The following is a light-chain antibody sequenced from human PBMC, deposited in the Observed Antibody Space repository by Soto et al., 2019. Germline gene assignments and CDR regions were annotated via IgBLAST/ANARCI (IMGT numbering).Light chain of an antibody. V-gene: IGLV2-8*01. CDR3: SSYAGSNNFVV. CDR1: SSDVGAYNY. CDR2: EVS. J-gene: IGLJ2*01. Sequence: QSALTQPPSASGSPRQSVTISCTGTSSDVGAYNYVSWYQQHPGKAPKLMIYEVSKRPSGVPDRFSGSKSGNTASLTVSGLQAEDEDDYYCSSYAGSNNFVVFGGGTKLTVL.